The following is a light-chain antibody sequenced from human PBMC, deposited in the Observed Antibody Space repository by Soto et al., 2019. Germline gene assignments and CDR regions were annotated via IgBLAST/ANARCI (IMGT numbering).Light chain of an antibody. CDR2: EVS. V-gene: IGLV2-23*02. CDR1: SSDVGSYNL. Sequence: QSVLTQPASVSGSPGQSITFSCTGTSSDVGSYNLVSWYQQHPGKAPKLMTYEVSKRPSGVSNRFSGSKSGNTASLTISGLQAEDEADYYCCSYAGSSTFYVFGTGTKVTVL. CDR3: CSYAGSSTFYV. J-gene: IGLJ1*01.